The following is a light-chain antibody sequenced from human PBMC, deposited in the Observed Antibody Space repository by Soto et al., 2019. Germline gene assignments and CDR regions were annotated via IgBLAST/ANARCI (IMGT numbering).Light chain of an antibody. V-gene: IGKV3-11*01. J-gene: IGKJ1*01. CDR2: DAS. Sequence: EIVLTQSPGTLSLSPGERPTLSCRDSQSVSNHYLAWYQQKHGQAPRVXIYDASNRETGIPARFSGSGSGTEFTLTISSLEPEDFAVDYCQQRSNSTWTFGQGTKVDIK. CDR3: QQRSNSTWT. CDR1: QSVSNHY.